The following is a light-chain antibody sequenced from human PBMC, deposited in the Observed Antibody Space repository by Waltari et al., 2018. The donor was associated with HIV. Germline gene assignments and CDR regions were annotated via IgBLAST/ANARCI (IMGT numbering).Light chain of an antibody. CDR3: QQYDSFPWT. CDR1: QSISVL. J-gene: IGKJ1*01. Sequence: DIQMTQSPSTLSASIGDRVTIPCRASQSISVLLAWYHQKPGKAPKLLIDEASNLESGVPSRFSGTGSGTEFTLTISSLQPDDSATFYCQQYDSFPWTFGQETKVGIK. CDR2: EAS. V-gene: IGKV1-5*03.